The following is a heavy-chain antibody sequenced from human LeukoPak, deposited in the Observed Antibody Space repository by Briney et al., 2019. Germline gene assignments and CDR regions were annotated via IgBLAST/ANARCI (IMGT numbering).Heavy chain of an antibody. V-gene: IGHV3-21*01. D-gene: IGHD3-3*01. CDR3: ARVGGNDFWCGYPEY. Sequence: KPGGSLRLSCAASGFTFSSYSMNWVRQAPGKGLEWVSSISSINSYIYYADSVKGRLTISRDNAKNSLYLQMNSLRAEDTAVYYCARVGGNDFWCGYPEYWGQGTLVTVSS. CDR1: GFTFSSYS. J-gene: IGHJ4*02. CDR2: ISSINSYI.